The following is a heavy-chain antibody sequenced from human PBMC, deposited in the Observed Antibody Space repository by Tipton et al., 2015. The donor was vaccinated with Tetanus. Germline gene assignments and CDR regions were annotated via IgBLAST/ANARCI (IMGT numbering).Heavy chain of an antibody. Sequence: TLSLTCTVSGDSISSGDYYWTWIRQPPGKGLEWIGCSSHSGSTFYNPSFKGRVNILVETSKNQFSLNLSAVTGADTAVYYCARDFRERSGTYYSYYYTMDVWGQGTTVTVSS. D-gene: IGHD1-26*01. V-gene: IGHV4-30-4*01. J-gene: IGHJ6*02. CDR3: ARDFRERSGTYYSYYYTMDV. CDR2: SSHSGST. CDR1: GDSISSGDYY.